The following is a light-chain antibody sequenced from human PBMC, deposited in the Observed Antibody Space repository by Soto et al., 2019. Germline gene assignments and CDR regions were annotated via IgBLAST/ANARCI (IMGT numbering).Light chain of an antibody. V-gene: IGLV2-14*03. CDR3: SSYGGSSSALSV. J-gene: IGLJ1*01. CDR1: SSDVGGSKY. Sequence: QSALTQPASVSGSPGQSITISCTGTSSDVGGSKYVSWYQQHPGQAPKLMIYDVSNRPSGISDRFSGSKSGYTASLTISGLRTEDEADYYGSSYGGSSSALSVFGTGTKLTVL. CDR2: DVS.